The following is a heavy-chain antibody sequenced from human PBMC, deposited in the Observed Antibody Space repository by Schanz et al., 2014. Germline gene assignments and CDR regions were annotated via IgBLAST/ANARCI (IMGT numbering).Heavy chain of an antibody. CDR3: ARGTDWNLHY. CDR1: GFTLSNSD. Sequence: EVQLLDSGGGLVQPGGSLRLSCAASGFTLSNSDMHWVRQGTGKGLEWVSTIGYLGDTYYPNSVEGRFTVSRDSGQNSFYLQMNSLRAGDTAVYYCARGTDWNLHYWGQGALVTVSS. J-gene: IGHJ4*03. CDR2: IGYLGDT. V-gene: IGHV3-13*01. D-gene: IGHD1-1*01.